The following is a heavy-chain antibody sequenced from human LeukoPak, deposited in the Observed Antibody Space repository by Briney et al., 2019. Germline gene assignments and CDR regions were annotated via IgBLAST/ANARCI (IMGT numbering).Heavy chain of an antibody. CDR3: ARVGAPPSNYRYYYYYMDV. CDR2: IYYSGST. Sequence: PSETLSLTCTVSGGSISSYYWSWIRQPPGKGLEWIGYIYYSGSTNYNPSLKSRVTISVDTSKNQFSLKLSSVTAADTAVYYCARVGAPPSNYRYYYYYMDVWGKGTTVIVSS. V-gene: IGHV4-59*01. D-gene: IGHD4-11*01. CDR1: GGSISSYY. J-gene: IGHJ6*03.